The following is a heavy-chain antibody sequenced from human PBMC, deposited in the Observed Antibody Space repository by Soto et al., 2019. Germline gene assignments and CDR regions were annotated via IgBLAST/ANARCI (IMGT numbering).Heavy chain of an antibody. D-gene: IGHD1-26*01. Sequence: QVHLQESGPGLVKPSETLSLTCTVSGASIRSFFWTWLRQPPGRGLEWIGNIYYSVSTNYNPSLKNRVTMSVDTSRNQCSLMLTSVTAADTAVYYCARPSGSYSYYYGMDVWGQGTTVTVSS. CDR2: IYYSVST. CDR3: ARPSGSYSYYYGMDV. J-gene: IGHJ6*02. CDR1: GASIRSFF. V-gene: IGHV4-59*01.